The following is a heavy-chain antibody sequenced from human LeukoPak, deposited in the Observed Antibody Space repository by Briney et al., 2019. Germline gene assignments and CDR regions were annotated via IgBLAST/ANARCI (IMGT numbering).Heavy chain of an antibody. CDR2: INPNSGGT. D-gene: IGHD1-26*01. CDR3: ARDSSGSYYSRLGY. J-gene: IGHJ4*02. Sequence: ASVKVSCKASGYTFAGYYMHWVRQAPGQGLEWMGWINPNSGGTNYAQKFQGRVTMTRDTSISTAYMELSRLRSDDTAVYYCARDSSGSYYSRLGYWGQGTLVTVSS. CDR1: GYTFAGYY. V-gene: IGHV1-2*02.